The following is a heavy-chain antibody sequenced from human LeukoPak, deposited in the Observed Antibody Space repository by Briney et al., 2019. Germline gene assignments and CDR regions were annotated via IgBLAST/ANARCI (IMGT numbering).Heavy chain of an antibody. CDR3: ARKYYYGSGSYYSGGYFDY. Sequence: SGTLSLTCAVSGGSISSSNWWSWVRQPPGKGLEWIGEIYHSGSTNYNPSLKSRVTISVDKSKNQFFLKLSSVTAADMAVYYCARKYYYGSGSYYSGGYFDYWGQGTLVTVSS. CDR2: IYHSGST. CDR1: GGSISSSNW. V-gene: IGHV4-4*02. D-gene: IGHD3-10*01. J-gene: IGHJ4*02.